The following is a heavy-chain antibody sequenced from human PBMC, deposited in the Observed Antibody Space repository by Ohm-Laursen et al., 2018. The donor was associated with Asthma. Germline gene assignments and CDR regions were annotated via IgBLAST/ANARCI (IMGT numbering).Heavy chain of an antibody. CDR2: INNSPSFI. CDR1: GFTVGSDY. V-gene: IGHV3-21*01. J-gene: IGHJ4*02. CDR3: ATQTYDY. Sequence: SLRLSCAASGFTVGSDYMTWVRQAPGKGLEWVSSINNSPSFIYYADSVKGRFTVSRDDAKNSLYLQMNSLRAEDTAVYYCATQTYDYWGQGTLVTVSS.